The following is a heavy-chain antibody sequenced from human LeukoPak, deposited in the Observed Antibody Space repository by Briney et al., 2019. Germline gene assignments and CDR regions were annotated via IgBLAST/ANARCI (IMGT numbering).Heavy chain of an antibody. CDR1: GYSISSGYY. Sequence: SETLSLTCTVSGYSISSGYYWGYIRQPPGKGLEWIGSIYHSGSTYYNPSLNSRLTISVDTSKNQFSLKLSSVTAADTAVYYCARETRISYCSSTSCYTHNWFDPWGQGTLVTVSS. J-gene: IGHJ5*02. D-gene: IGHD2-2*02. CDR3: ARETRISYCSSTSCYTHNWFDP. CDR2: IYHSGST. V-gene: IGHV4-38-2*02.